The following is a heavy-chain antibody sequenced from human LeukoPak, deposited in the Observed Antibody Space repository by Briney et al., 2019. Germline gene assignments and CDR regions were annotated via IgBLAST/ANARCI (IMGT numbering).Heavy chain of an antibody. CDR3: ARGYIATTGTEGYFDY. J-gene: IGHJ4*02. V-gene: IGHV3-7*01. Sequence: PGGSLRLSCAASGFTFRDAWMTWVRQAPGKGLEWVANIKQDGSEKYYVDSVTGRFTISRDNAKNSLYLQMNSLRAEDTAVYYCARGYIATTGTEGYFDYWGQGTLVTVSS. D-gene: IGHD6-13*01. CDR2: IKQDGSEK. CDR1: GFTFRDAW.